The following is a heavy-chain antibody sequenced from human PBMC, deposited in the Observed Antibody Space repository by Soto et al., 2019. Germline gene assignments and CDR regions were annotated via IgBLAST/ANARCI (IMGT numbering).Heavy chain of an antibody. CDR2: IKQDGSEK. CDR3: ARVRRFLEWLTPQYYMDV. D-gene: IGHD3-3*01. J-gene: IGHJ6*03. Sequence: GGSLRLSCAASGFTFSSYWMSWVRQAPGKGLEWVANIKQDGSEKYYVDSVKGRFTISRDNAKNSLYLQMNSLRAEDTALYYCARVRRFLEWLTPQYYMDVWGKGTTVTVSS. V-gene: IGHV3-7*01. CDR1: GFTFSSYW.